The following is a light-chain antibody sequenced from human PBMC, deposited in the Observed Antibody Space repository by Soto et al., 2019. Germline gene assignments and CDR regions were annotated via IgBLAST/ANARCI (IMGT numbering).Light chain of an antibody. CDR1: SSNLGAGYD. V-gene: IGLV1-40*01. Sequence: QSVLTQPPSVSWAPGQRVTLSCTGNSSNLGAGYDVHWYQQLPGAAPKLVIFGNRNRPSGVPERFSGSKSGTSASLAITGLLAEDDAHYYCQAYDYSLTASVFGGGTKLTVL. J-gene: IGLJ3*02. CDR3: QAYDYSLTASV. CDR2: GNR.